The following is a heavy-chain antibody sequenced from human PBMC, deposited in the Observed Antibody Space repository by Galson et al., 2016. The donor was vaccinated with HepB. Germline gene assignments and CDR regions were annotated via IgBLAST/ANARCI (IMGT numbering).Heavy chain of an antibody. V-gene: IGHV3-30-3*01. CDR2: ISYDENTK. CDR1: GLAFSNYL. D-gene: IGHD3-3*02. Sequence: SLRLSCAASGLAFSNYLFHWVRQAPGKGLEWVATISYDENTKYYADSLTGRFTISRDNSRNTIYLHMTSLRIEDTAVFYCGSPTFPFLRFLEPIDYWGQGALGTVSS. J-gene: IGHJ4*02. CDR3: GSPTFPFLRFLEPIDY.